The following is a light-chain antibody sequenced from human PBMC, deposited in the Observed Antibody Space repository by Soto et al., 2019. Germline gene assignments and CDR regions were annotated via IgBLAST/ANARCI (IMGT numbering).Light chain of an antibody. J-gene: IGLJ1*01. CDR2: EVS. CDR3: SSYTSFSTYV. CDR1: SSDVGGYNY. Sequence: ALTQPASVSGSPGQSITISCTGTSSDVGGYNYVSWYQHHPGKAPKLMIYEVSNRPSGVSNRFSGSKSDNTASLTISGLQAEDEADYYCSSYTSFSTYVFGTGTKVTVL. V-gene: IGLV2-14*01.